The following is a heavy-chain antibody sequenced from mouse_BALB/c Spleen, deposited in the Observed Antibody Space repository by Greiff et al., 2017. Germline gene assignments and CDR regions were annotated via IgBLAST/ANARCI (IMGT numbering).Heavy chain of an antibody. J-gene: IGHJ4*01. Sequence: EVQLVESGGDLVKPGGSLKLSCAASGFTFSSYGMSWVRQTPDKRLEWVATISDGGSYTYYPDSVKGRFTISRDNAKNNLYLQMSSLKSEDTAMYYCARDKGYYGNYVYAMDYWGQGTSVTVSS. V-gene: IGHV5-6*01. CDR2: ISDGGSYT. CDR1: GFTFSSYG. D-gene: IGHD2-1*01. CDR3: ARDKGYYGNYVYAMDY.